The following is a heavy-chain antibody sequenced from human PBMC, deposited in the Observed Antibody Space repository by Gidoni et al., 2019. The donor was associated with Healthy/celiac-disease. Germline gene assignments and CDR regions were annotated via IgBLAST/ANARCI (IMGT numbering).Heavy chain of an antibody. CDR1: GYTFTGYY. CDR3: AIQDYGDYGYYMDV. V-gene: IGHV1-2*06. Sequence: QVQLVQSGAEVKKPGASVKVSCKASGYTFTGYYMHWVRQAPGQGLEWMGRINPNSGGKNYAQKFQGRVTMTRDTYISTAYMELSRLRSDDTAVYYCAIQDYGDYGYYMDVWGKGTTVTVSS. D-gene: IGHD4-17*01. J-gene: IGHJ6*03. CDR2: INPNSGGK.